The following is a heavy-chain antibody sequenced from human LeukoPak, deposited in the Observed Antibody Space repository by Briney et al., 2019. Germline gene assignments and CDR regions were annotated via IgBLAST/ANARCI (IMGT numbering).Heavy chain of an antibody. V-gene: IGHV4-31*03. Sequence: SETLSLTCTVSGGSISSGGYNWAWIRQPPGKGLEWIGYIYHSGSTYYNPSLKSRVNISVNMSKNQFSLKLTSVTAADTAVYFCARSQGYFDSSGYYQYWGQGTLVTVSS. J-gene: IGHJ4*02. CDR1: GGSISSGGYN. D-gene: IGHD3-22*01. CDR3: ARSQGYFDSSGYYQY. CDR2: IYHSGST.